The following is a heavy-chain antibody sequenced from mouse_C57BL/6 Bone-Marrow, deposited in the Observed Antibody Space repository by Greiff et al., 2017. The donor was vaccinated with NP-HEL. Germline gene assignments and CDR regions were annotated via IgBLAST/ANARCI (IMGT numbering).Heavy chain of an antibody. J-gene: IGHJ2*01. CDR2: IYPSDSET. V-gene: IGHV1-61*01. Sequence: VQLQQPGAELVRPGSSVKLSCKASGYTFTSYWMDWVKQRPGQGLEWIGNIYPSDSETHYNQKFKDKATLTVDKSSSTAYMQLSSLTSEDSAVYYCASSHYYGSIYFDYWGQGTTLTVSS. CDR3: ASSHYYGSIYFDY. D-gene: IGHD1-1*01. CDR1: GYTFTSYW.